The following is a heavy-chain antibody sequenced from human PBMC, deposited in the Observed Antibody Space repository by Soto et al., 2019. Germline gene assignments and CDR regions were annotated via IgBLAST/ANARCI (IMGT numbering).Heavy chain of an antibody. CDR2: ISGSGVRT. J-gene: IGHJ4*02. CDR3: ARSAYYYDSNDYYYAYYFDN. CDR1: GFTFSSYA. D-gene: IGHD3-22*01. Sequence: PGGSLRLSCAASGFTFSSYAMSWVRQAPGKGLEWVSFISGSGVRTFYADSVKGRFTISRDNSKNTVSLQMNSLRAEDTAVYYCARSAYYYDSNDYYYAYYFDNWGQGSLVTVSS. V-gene: IGHV3-23*01.